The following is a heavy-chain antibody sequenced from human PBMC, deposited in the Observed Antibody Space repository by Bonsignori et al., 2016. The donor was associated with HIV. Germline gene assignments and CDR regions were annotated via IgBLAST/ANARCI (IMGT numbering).Heavy chain of an antibody. J-gene: IGHJ4*02. Sequence: VRQAPGKGLEWVAFIRYDGSNKYYADSVKGRFTISRDNSKNTLYLQMNSLRAEDTAVYYCARIRGAVAGYFDYWGQGTLVTVSS. CDR3: ARIRGAVAGYFDY. V-gene: IGHV3-30*02. D-gene: IGHD6-19*01. CDR2: IRYDGSNK.